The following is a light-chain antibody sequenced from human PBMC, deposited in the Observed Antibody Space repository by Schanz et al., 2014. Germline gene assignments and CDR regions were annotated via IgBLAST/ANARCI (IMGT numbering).Light chain of an antibody. CDR1: SGHSTYA. Sequence: QLVLTQSPSASASLGASVKLTCTLSSGHSTYAIAWHQQQAEKGPRFLMNLNSDGSHSKGDGIPDRFSGSSSGAERYLTISSRRSEDEADYYCQTWGTGNPVLGGGPKLPVL. CDR3: QTWGTGNPV. CDR2: LNSDGSH. V-gene: IGLV4-69*01. J-gene: IGLJ3*02.